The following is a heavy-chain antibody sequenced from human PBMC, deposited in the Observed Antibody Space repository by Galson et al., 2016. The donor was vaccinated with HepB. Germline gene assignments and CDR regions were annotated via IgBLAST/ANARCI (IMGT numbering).Heavy chain of an antibody. V-gene: IGHV1-69*13. Sequence: SVKVSCKASGGTFSSYGISWVRQAPGQGLEWMGGIIPIFGTANYAQKFQGRVTITADESTSTAYMELSSLGSEDTAVYYCARGDDFWGFDPWGQGTLVTVSS. CDR3: ARGDDFWGFDP. J-gene: IGHJ5*02. CDR2: IIPIFGTA. D-gene: IGHD3-3*01. CDR1: GGTFSSYG.